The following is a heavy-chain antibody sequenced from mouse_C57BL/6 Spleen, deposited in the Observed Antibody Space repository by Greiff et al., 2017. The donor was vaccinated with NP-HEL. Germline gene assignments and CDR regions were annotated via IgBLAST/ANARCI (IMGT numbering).Heavy chain of an antibody. Sequence: VQGVESGAELARPGASVKLSCKASGYTFTSYGISWVKQRTGQGLEWIGEIYPRSGNTYYNEKFKGKATLTADKSSSTAYMELRSLTSEDSAVYFCARRALDSSGTGYFDVWGTGTTVTVSS. CDR3: ARRALDSSGTGYFDV. V-gene: IGHV1-81*01. CDR2: IYPRSGNT. CDR1: GYTFTSYG. D-gene: IGHD3-2*02. J-gene: IGHJ1*03.